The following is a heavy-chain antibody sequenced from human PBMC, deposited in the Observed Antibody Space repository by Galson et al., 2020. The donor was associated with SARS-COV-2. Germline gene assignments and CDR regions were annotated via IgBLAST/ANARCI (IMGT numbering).Heavy chain of an antibody. CDR2: IKNKADGATT. CDR1: GFTFSDTW. CDR3: TTDDIMGPPTSFDH. Sequence: GGSLRLSCVASGFTFSDTWMTWVRQAPGKGLEWVGRIKNKADGATTGYAAPVKGRFVISRDDSKDTLYLEMTSLKIEDTGVYYCTTDDIMGPPTSFDHWGQVTLVTVSS. J-gene: IGHJ5*02. D-gene: IGHD1-26*01. V-gene: IGHV3-15*05.